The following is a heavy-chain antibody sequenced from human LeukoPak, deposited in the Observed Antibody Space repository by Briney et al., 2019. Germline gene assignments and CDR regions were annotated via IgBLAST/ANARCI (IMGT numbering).Heavy chain of an antibody. CDR3: ARGAAGGDFDY. J-gene: IGHJ4*02. Sequence: PGGSLRLSCAASGFTFSAYWMHWVRQAPGKELEWVSYISSRGSSIYYADSVKGRFTISRDNAENSLYLQMSSLRVEDTAVYYCARGAAGGDFDYWGQGTLVTVSS. CDR2: ISSRGSSI. V-gene: IGHV3-48*04. D-gene: IGHD6-13*01. CDR1: GFTFSAYW.